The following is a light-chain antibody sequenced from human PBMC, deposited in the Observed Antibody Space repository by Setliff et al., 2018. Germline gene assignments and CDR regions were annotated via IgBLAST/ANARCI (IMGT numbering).Light chain of an antibody. CDR3: SSYAGSNNFV. V-gene: IGLV2-8*01. CDR2: DVT. Sequence: QSALTQPAAVSGSPGQSITISCAGTNSDVGGYNYVSWYQQHHSLRIYDVTKRPSGVPDRFSGSKSGNTASLTVSGLQADDEADYYCSSYAGSNNFVFGTGTKVTVL. CDR1: NSDVGGYNY. J-gene: IGLJ1*01.